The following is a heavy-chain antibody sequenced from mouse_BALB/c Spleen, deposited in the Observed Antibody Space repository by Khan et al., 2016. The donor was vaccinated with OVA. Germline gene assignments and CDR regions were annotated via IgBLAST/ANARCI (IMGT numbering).Heavy chain of an antibody. D-gene: IGHD3-3*01. CDR1: GYTFTNYG. CDR2: IYTYTGEP. Sequence: QIQLVQSGPDLKKPGETVKISCKASGYTFTNYGINWVKQAPGKGLKWMGWIYTYTGEPTYADDFKGRFAFSLDTSASTAYLQINNLKNEDTATYCCARGGRSAMDYWGQGTSVTVSA. CDR3: ARGGRSAMDY. J-gene: IGHJ4*01. V-gene: IGHV9-3-1*01.